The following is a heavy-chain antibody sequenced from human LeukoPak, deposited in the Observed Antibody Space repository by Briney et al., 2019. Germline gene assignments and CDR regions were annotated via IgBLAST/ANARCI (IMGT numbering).Heavy chain of an antibody. J-gene: IGHJ4*02. Sequence: GGSLRLSCAASGFTFSSYGMHWVRQAPGKGLEWVANINQDGTETYYVDSGRGRFTISRDNAKNSLYLQLNTVRAEDTAVYYCARDSKSVPSSTSCSFFDSWGQGSLVTVSS. CDR3: ARDSKSVPSSTSCSFFDS. V-gene: IGHV3-7*01. D-gene: IGHD2-2*01. CDR2: INQDGTET. CDR1: GFTFSSYG.